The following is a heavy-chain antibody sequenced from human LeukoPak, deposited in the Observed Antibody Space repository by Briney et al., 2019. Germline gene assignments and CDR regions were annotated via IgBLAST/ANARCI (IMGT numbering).Heavy chain of an antibody. V-gene: IGHV3-20*04. CDR3: ARGDGPTVTADYFQN. CDR2: INWNSGVT. Sequence: GGSLRLSCAASGFTFDDCGMSWVRQVPGRGLEWICGINWNSGVTGYADSVKGRFNISRDNAKNSLFLQMNSLRDEDTAFYYCARGDGPTVTADYFQNWGQGTLVTVS. J-gene: IGHJ1*01. CDR1: GFTFDDCG. D-gene: IGHD4-17*01.